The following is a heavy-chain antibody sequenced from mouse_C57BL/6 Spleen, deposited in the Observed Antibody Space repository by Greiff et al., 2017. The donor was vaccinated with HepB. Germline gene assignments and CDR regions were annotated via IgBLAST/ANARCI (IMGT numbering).Heavy chain of an antibody. CDR1: GYTFTSYT. D-gene: IGHD2-3*01. CDR2: INPSSGYT. CDR3: ASPLYEGYSWCAY. J-gene: IGHJ3*01. Sequence: VQLQQSGAELARPGASVKMSCKASGYTFTSYTMHWVKQRPGQGLEWIGYINPSSGYTKYNQKFKDKATLTADKSSSTAYMQLSSLTSEDSAVYYCASPLYEGYSWCAYWGQGTLVTVSA. V-gene: IGHV1-4*01.